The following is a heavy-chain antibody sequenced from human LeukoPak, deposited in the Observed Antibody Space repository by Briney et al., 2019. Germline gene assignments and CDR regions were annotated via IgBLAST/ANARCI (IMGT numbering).Heavy chain of an antibody. Sequence: PGGTLRLSCAASGFTFTSYGMSWVRQAPGKGLEWVSSISGSGHSTYYADSVRGRFTISRDNSKNTLYLQVNSLRADDTAVYYCAKNPLLYSNGRGIYFQHWGQGTLVTVSS. CDR3: AKNPLLYSNGRGIYFQH. D-gene: IGHD6-19*01. J-gene: IGHJ1*01. V-gene: IGHV3-23*01. CDR1: GFTFTSYG. CDR2: ISGSGHST.